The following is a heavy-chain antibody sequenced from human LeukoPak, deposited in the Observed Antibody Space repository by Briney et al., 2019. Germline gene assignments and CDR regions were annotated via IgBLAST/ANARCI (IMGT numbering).Heavy chain of an antibody. CDR1: GGSISSYY. Sequence: SETLSLTCTVSGGSISSYYWSWIRQPAGKGLEWIGRIYTSGSTNYNPSLKSRVTMSVDTSKNQFSLKLSSVTAADTAVYYCARDRIVVVPAATADYYYYYGMGVWGQGTTVTVSS. V-gene: IGHV4-4*07. CDR3: ARDRIVVVPAATADYYYYYGMGV. CDR2: IYTSGST. J-gene: IGHJ6*02. D-gene: IGHD2-2*01.